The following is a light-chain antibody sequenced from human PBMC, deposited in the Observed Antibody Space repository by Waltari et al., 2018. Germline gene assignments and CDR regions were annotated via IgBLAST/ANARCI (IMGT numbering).Light chain of an antibody. CDR1: QSVSKY. J-gene: IGKJ1*01. CDR2: ETS. V-gene: IGKV3-20*01. Sequence: EIVLTQSPGTLSLSPGERATLSCWASQSVSKYLAWYQQNPGQAPRLLIYETSSRATGVPDRFSGSGSGTDFSLTISRLEPEDFAVYYCQKYGRLPATFGQGTKVEIK. CDR3: QKYGRLPAT.